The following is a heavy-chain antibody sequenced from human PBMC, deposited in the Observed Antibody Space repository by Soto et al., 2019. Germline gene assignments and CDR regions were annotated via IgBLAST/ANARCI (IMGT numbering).Heavy chain of an antibody. Sequence: GGSLRLSCAASGFTFNSYAMSWVCQAPGKGLEWVSSVSAGGDMTYYSDSVKGRFTISRDNSNNALFLQMNSLRIEDTALYYCARGDRGGSGSPASYYYSGLDVWGQGTTVTVSS. CDR3: ARGDRGGSGSPASYYYSGLDV. J-gene: IGHJ6*02. CDR1: GFTFNSYA. D-gene: IGHD3-10*01. CDR2: VSAGGDMT. V-gene: IGHV3-23*01.